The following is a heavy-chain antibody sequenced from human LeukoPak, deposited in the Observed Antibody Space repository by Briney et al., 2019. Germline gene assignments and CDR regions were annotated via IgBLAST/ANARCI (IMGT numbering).Heavy chain of an antibody. CDR3: ARDSITYYYGSGSSF. Sequence: ASVKVSCKASGYTFTSYGISWVRQAPGQGLEWMGWISAYNGNTNYAQKLQGRVTMTTDTSTSTAYMELRSLRSDDTAVYYCARDSITYYYGSGSSFWGQGTLVTVSS. CDR1: GYTFTSYG. J-gene: IGHJ4*02. V-gene: IGHV1-18*01. CDR2: ISAYNGNT. D-gene: IGHD3-10*01.